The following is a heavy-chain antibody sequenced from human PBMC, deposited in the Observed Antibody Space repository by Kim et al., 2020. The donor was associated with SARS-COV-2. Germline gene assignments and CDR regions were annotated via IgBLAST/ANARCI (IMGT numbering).Heavy chain of an antibody. Sequence: SETLSLTCTVSGGSITSGGYYLTWIRQRPGKGLEWIGYIYHGGSTSYNPSLKSRVTISEDTSKSQFFLRLTSVTVEDTAVYYCATGGAVAASWGQGTLVT. CDR2: IYHGGST. V-gene: IGHV4-31*03. CDR1: GGSITSGGYY. J-gene: IGHJ4*02. D-gene: IGHD6-19*01. CDR3: ATGGAVAAS.